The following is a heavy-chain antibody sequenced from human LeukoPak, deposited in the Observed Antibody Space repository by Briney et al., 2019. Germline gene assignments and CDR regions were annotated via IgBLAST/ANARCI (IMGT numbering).Heavy chain of an antibody. D-gene: IGHD5-18*01. CDR1: GYSISSGYY. Sequence: SETLSLTCTVSGYSISSGYYWGWIRQPPGKGLEWIGSIYHSGSTYYNPSLKSRVTISVDTSKNQFSLKLSSVTAADTAVYYCARVQGGYSCGYKGDYFDYWGQGTLVTVSS. V-gene: IGHV4-38-2*02. CDR3: ARVQGGYSCGYKGDYFDY. J-gene: IGHJ4*02. CDR2: IYHSGST.